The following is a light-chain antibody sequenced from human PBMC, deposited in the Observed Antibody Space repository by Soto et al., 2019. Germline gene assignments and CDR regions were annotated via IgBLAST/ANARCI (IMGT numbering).Light chain of an antibody. CDR2: RAS. CDR3: QHSYSSPPWT. V-gene: IGKV1-39*01. J-gene: IGKJ1*01. CDR1: QSISTF. Sequence: DIQMTQSPSSLSAPVGDRVTISCRASQSISTFLNWYQQKPGTAPRLLIYRASSVKSGVPPRFSGSGSGRDFTLTISSLRPEDSATYFCQHSYSSPPWTFGQGTKVDIK.